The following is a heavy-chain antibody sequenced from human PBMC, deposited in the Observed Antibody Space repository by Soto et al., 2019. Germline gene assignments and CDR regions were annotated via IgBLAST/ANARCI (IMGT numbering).Heavy chain of an antibody. V-gene: IGHV3-53*01. CDR2: IYSGGST. D-gene: IGHD4-17*01. CDR3: ARHDYGDLFAFDI. Sequence: GGSLRLSCAASGFTVSSNYMSWVRQAPGKGLEWVSVIYSGGSTYYADSVKGRFTISRDNSKNTLYLQMNSLRAEDTAVYYCARHDYGDLFAFDIWGQGTMVTVSS. J-gene: IGHJ3*02. CDR1: GFTVSSNY.